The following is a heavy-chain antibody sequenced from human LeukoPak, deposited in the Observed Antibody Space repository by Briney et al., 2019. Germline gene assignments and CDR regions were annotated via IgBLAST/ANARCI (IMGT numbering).Heavy chain of an antibody. J-gene: IGHJ4*02. CDR2: IYYSGST. V-gene: IGHV4-30-4*01. CDR3: ARVSTSGYDNHFDY. CDR1: GGSFSGYY. D-gene: IGHD5-12*01. Sequence: SETLPLTCAVYGGSFSGYYWSWIRQPPGKGLEWIGYIYYSGSTYYNPSLKSRVTISVDTSKNQFSLKLSSVTAADTAVYYCARVSTSGYDNHFDYWGQGTLVTVSS.